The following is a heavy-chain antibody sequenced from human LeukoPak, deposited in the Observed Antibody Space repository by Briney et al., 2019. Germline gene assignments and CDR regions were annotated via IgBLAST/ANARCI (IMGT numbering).Heavy chain of an antibody. CDR3: ARVRGYSYGELDS. D-gene: IGHD5-18*01. CDR2: ISYSGST. CDR1: GGSISSGGYY. J-gene: IGHJ4*02. Sequence: PSQTLSLTCTVSGGSISSGGYYWRWIRQHPGKGLEWIGHISYSGSTYYNPSLNSRVTISVGTSKSQFSLKLSSVTAADTAVYYCARVRGYSYGELDSWGQGTLVTVSS. V-gene: IGHV4-31*03.